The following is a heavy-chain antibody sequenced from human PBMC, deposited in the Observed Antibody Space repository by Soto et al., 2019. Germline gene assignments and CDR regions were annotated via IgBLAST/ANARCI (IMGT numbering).Heavy chain of an antibody. CDR1: GFSFNTYE. J-gene: IGHJ4*02. V-gene: IGHV3-48*03. D-gene: IGHD1-26*01. CDR2: ISSSGSTI. Sequence: EVQLVESGGGLVQPGGSLRLSCAASGFSFNTYEMNWVRQAPGKGLEWVSYISSSGSTIYYAGSVKGRFTVARDNGKNSLYLQRNSLRAEDTAVYYCAYGGSCDYWGQGTQVTVSS. CDR3: AYGGSCDY.